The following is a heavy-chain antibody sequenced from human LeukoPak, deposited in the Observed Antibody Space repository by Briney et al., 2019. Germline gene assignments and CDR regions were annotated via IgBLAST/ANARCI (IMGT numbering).Heavy chain of an antibody. D-gene: IGHD6-19*01. CDR2: IIPIFGTT. CDR3: ARAVAVAYDY. V-gene: IGHV1-69*05. CDR1: GGTFSSYA. J-gene: IGHJ4*02. Sequence: ASVKVSCKASGGTFSSYAISWVRQAPGQGLEWMGGIIPIFGTTKYAQKFQGRVTITTDESTSTAYMELSSLRSEDTAVYYCARAVAVAYDYWGQGTPVTVSS.